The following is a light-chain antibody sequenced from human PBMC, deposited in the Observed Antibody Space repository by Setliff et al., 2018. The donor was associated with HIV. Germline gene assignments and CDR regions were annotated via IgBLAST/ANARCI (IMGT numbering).Light chain of an antibody. Sequence: QSALAQPASVSGSPGQSMTISCTGTNGDIGAYNYASWYQQHPGKAPQLLIYEVTNRPSGVSSRFSGSKSGDTASLTISGLQTEDEADYYCASYTSSSTYVFGTGTKVTVL. CDR3: ASYTSSSTYV. CDR1: NGDIGAYNY. CDR2: EVT. V-gene: IGLV2-14*01. J-gene: IGLJ1*01.